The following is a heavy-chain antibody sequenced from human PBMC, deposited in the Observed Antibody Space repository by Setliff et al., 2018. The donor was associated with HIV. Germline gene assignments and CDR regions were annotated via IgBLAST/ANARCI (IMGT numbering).Heavy chain of an antibody. Sequence: GESLKISCAASGFTFSSYAMSWVRQAPGKGLEWVSAISGSGGSTYYADSVKGRFTISRDNSNNTLYLQMNSLRAEDTAVYYCAKAFVVGATLFDYWGQGTLVTVSS. CDR2: ISGSGGST. CDR1: GFTFSSYA. D-gene: IGHD1-26*01. CDR3: AKAFVVGATLFDY. V-gene: IGHV3-23*01. J-gene: IGHJ4*02.